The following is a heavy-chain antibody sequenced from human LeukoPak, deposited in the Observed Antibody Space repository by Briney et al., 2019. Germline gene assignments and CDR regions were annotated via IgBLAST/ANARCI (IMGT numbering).Heavy chain of an antibody. CDR1: GYTFTSYG. CDR3: ATDHYYDSSGYHDAFDI. V-gene: IGHV1-18*01. CDR2: ISAYNGNT. D-gene: IGHD3-22*01. J-gene: IGHJ3*02. Sequence: GASVKVSCKASGYTFTSYGISWVRQAPGQGLEWMGWISAYNGNTNYAQKLQGRVTMTTDTSTSTAYMELRSLRSEDTAVYYCATDHYYDSSGYHDAFDIWGQGTMVTVSS.